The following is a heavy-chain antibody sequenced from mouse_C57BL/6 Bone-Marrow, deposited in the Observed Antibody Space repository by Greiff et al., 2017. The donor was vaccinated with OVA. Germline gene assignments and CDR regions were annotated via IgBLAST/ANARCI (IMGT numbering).Heavy chain of an antibody. Sequence: EVQLQQSGPVLVKPGASVKMSCKASGYTFTDYYMNWVKQSHGKSLEWIGVINPYNGGTSYNQKFKGKATLTVDKSSSTAYMELNSLTSEDSAVYYCARYDYAMDYWGQGTSVTVSS. V-gene: IGHV1-19*01. CDR2: INPYNGGT. J-gene: IGHJ4*01. CDR3: ARYDYAMDY. CDR1: GYTFTDYY.